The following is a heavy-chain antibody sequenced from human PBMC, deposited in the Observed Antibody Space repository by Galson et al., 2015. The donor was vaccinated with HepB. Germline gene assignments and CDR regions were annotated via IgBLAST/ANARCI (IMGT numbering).Heavy chain of an antibody. V-gene: IGHV3-21*01. CDR3: ARRLAAAGTGTVFDY. CDR2: ISSSSSYI. D-gene: IGHD6-13*01. J-gene: IGHJ4*02. Sequence: SLRLSCAASGFTFSSYSMNWVRQAPGKGLEWVSSISSSSSYIYYADSVKGRFTISRDNAKNPLYLQMNSLRAEDTAVYYCARRLAAAGTGTVFDYWGQGTLVTVSS. CDR1: GFTFSSYS.